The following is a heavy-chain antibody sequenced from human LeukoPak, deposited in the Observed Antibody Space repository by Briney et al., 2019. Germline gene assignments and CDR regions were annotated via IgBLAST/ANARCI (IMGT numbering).Heavy chain of an antibody. CDR2: INPNSGGT. D-gene: IGHD2-21*01. CDR3: AIDLHSYYYYYYMDV. J-gene: IGHJ6*03. Sequence: ASVKVSCKASGYTFTGYYMHWVRQAPGQGLEWMGWINPNSGGTNYAQKFQGRVTMTRDTSISTAYMELSGLRSDDTAVYYCAIDLHSYYYYYYMDVWGKGTTVTISS. V-gene: IGHV1-2*02. CDR1: GYTFTGYY.